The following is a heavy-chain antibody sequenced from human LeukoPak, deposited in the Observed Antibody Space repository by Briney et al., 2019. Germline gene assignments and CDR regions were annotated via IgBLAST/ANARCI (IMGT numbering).Heavy chain of an antibody. CDR2: IWYDGSNK. Sequence: GRSLRLSCAASGFTFSSYGMHWVRQAPGKGLEWVAVIWYDGSNKYYADSVKGRFTISRDNSKNTLYLQMNSLRAEDTAVYYCARDNSLIGLADIDYWGQGTLVTVSS. CDR3: ARDNSLIGLADIDY. J-gene: IGHJ4*02. CDR1: GFTFSSYG. V-gene: IGHV3-33*01. D-gene: IGHD6-13*01.